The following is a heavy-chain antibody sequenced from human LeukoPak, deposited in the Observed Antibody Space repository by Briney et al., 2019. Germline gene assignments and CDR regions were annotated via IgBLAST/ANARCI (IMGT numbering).Heavy chain of an antibody. V-gene: IGHV3-21*01. CDR1: GFTFSSYG. Sequence: PGGSLRLSCAASGFTFSSYGMNWVRQAPGKGLEWVSSVSSSSSYIYYADSVKGRFTISRDNAKNSLSLQMNSLRAEDTAVYYCARVRVGAPGYYFDYWGQGTLVTVSS. CDR3: ARVRVGAPGYYFDY. J-gene: IGHJ4*02. D-gene: IGHD1-26*01. CDR2: VSSSSSYI.